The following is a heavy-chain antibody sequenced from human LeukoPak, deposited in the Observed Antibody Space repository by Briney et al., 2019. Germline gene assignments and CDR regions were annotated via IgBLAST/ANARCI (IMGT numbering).Heavy chain of an antibody. CDR1: GFTFNSYS. D-gene: IGHD1-1*01. J-gene: IGHJ3*02. CDR3: ARGGVLEPYGAFDI. CDR2: ISGSNSYI. Sequence: GGSLRLSCAASGFTFNSYSMNWVRQAPGKGLEWVSSISGSNSYIYYADSMKGRFTISRDNAKNSLYLQTNSLRADDTAVYYCARGGVLEPYGAFDIWGQGTVVTVSS. V-gene: IGHV3-21*01.